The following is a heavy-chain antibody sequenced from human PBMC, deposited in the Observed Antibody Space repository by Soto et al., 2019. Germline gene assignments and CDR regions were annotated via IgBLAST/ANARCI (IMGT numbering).Heavy chain of an antibody. V-gene: IGHV4-59*01. CDR1: AGSISSYY. CDR3: GRVPTLNWFDP. Sequence: KASETLSLTCTVSAGSISSYYWSWIRQPPGKGLEWIGYIYYSGSTNYNPSLKSRVTISVDTSKNQFSLKLSSVTAADTAVYYCGRVPTLNWFDPWGQGTLVTVSS. J-gene: IGHJ5*02. CDR2: IYYSGST.